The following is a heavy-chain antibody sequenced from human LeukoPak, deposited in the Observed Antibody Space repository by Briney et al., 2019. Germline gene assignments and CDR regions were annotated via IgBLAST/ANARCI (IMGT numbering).Heavy chain of an antibody. CDR1: GGTFSSYA. J-gene: IGHJ5*02. D-gene: IGHD6-13*01. CDR3: ARGKVGSSSYLSQPWYNWFDP. Sequence: ASVKVSCKASGGTFSSYAISWVRQAPGQGLEWMGGIIPIFGTANYAQKFQGRVTITADESTSTAYMELSSLRSEDTAVYYCARGKVGSSSYLSQPWYNWFDPWGQGTLVTVSS. CDR2: IIPIFGTA. V-gene: IGHV1-69*13.